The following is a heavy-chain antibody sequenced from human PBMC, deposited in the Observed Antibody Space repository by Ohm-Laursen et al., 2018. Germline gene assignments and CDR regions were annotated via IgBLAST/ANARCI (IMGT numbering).Heavy chain of an antibody. CDR1: GFTFDDYA. J-gene: IGHJ1*01. V-gene: IGHV3-9*01. Sequence: SLRLSCAASGFTFDDYAMHWVRQAPGKGLEWVSGISWNSGSIGYADSVKGRFTISRDNAKNSLYLQMNSLRAEDTAVYYCARGVHSQHWGQGTLVTVSS. CDR2: ISWNSGSI. CDR3: ARGVHSQH.